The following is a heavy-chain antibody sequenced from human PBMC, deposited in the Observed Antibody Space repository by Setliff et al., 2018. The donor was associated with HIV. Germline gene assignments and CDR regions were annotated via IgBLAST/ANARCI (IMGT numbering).Heavy chain of an antibody. D-gene: IGHD3-22*01. CDR2: IHYSGSS. CDR3: ARDLDYDTRASDAFDI. V-gene: IGHV4-59*11. Sequence: SETLSLTCTVSGGSITGHYWSWIRQPPGKGLEWIGYIHYSGSSNYNPSLKSRVSISLDTSKKQVSLKLNSVTAADTAVYYCARDLDYDTRASDAFDIWGQGTMVTVSS. CDR1: GGSITGHY. J-gene: IGHJ3*02.